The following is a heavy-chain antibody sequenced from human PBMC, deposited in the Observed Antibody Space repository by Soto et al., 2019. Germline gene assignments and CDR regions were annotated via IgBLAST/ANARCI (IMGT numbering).Heavy chain of an antibody. Sequence: GASVKVSCKASGYTFSSYYMYWVRQAPGQGYEWMGIINPSGGSTTYAQKFQGRVTMTRDTSTTTVYMELGSLKSEDTAVYYCARYDYNGYYFDYWGQGTLVTVSS. D-gene: IGHD4-4*01. CDR1: GYTFSSYY. CDR2: INPSGGST. V-gene: IGHV1-46*01. CDR3: ARYDYNGYYFDY. J-gene: IGHJ4*02.